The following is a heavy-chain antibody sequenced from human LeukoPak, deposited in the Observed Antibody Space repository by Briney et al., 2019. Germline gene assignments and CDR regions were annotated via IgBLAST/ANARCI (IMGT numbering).Heavy chain of an antibody. CDR2: INTGNGNT. Sequence: ASVKVSCKTSGYTFTSYVMHWVRRAPGQRLEWMGWINTGNGNTKYSQKFQGRVTITRDTSASTAYMELSSLRSEDTAVYYCARGSGYDWVSVNWGQGTLVTVSS. D-gene: IGHD6-25*01. CDR3: ARGSGYDWVSVN. CDR1: GYTFTSYV. J-gene: IGHJ4*02. V-gene: IGHV1-3*04.